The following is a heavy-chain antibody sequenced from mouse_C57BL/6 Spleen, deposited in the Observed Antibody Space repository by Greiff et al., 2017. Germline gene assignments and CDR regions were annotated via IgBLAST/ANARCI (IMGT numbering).Heavy chain of an antibody. CDR1: GFTFSSYA. Sequence: DVKLVESGGGLVKPGGSLKLSCAASGFTFSSYAMSWVRQTPEKRLEWVATISDGGSYTYYPDNVKGRFTISRDNAKNNLYLQMSHLKSEDTAMYYCARDESYFDYWGQGTTLTVSS. CDR3: ARDESYFDY. V-gene: IGHV5-4*01. CDR2: ISDGGSYT. J-gene: IGHJ2*01.